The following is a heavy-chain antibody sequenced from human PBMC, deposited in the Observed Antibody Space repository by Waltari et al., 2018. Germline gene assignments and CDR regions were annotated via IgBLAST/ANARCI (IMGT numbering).Heavy chain of an antibody. D-gene: IGHD1-1*01. CDR2: IISDGSST. J-gene: IGHJ4*02. V-gene: IGHV3-74*01. CDR3: ARLSNWAGDY. Sequence: EVQLVESGGGLVQPGGSLRLSCAASGFTFSNSWMSWVRQAPGKGLVWVSRIISDGSSTTYADSVKGRFTISRDNAKNTLYLQMNSLRAEDTAVYYCARLSNWAGDYWGQGTLVTVSS. CDR1: GFTFSNSW.